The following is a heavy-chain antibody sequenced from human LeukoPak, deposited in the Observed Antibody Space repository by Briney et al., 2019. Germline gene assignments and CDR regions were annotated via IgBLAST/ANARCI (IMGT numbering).Heavy chain of an antibody. Sequence: SETLSLTCTVSGGSISSYYWSWIRQPPGKGLEWIGYIYYSGSTNYNPSLKSRVTISVDTSKNQFSLNMSSVTAADTAVYYCARGKGGAFYFFDSWGQGTLVTVSS. CDR1: GGSISSYY. V-gene: IGHV4-59*01. D-gene: IGHD2-21*01. CDR2: IYYSGST. J-gene: IGHJ4*02. CDR3: ARGKGGAFYFFDS.